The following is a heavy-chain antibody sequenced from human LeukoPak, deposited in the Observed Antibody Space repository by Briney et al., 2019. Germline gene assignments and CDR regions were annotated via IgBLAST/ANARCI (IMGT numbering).Heavy chain of an antibody. CDR3: ARPRGYGSGSYWGIDY. CDR2: IYPADSDT. D-gene: IGHD3-10*01. CDR1: GYSFTNYW. V-gene: IGHV5-51*01. Sequence: GESLKISCKGSGYSFTNYWMGWVRQMPGEGLEWMGIIYPADSDTRYSPSFQAQVTISADKSLSTAYLQWSSLQASDTAMYYCARPRGYGSGSYWGIDYWGQGTLVTVSS. J-gene: IGHJ4*02.